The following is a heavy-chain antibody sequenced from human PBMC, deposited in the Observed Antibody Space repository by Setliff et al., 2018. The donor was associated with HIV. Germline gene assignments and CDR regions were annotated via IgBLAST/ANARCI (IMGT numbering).Heavy chain of an antibody. CDR3: AILGRAIDDGGSSLRLDF. J-gene: IGHJ4*02. Sequence: PSETLSLTCAVSGYSISSGYYWGWIRQPPGKGLEWIGSIYHNGTTTYNPSLRSRVTISIETSNTRFSLWLRSATAADTATYFCAILGRAIDDGGSSLRLDFWGQGMLVTVSS. V-gene: IGHV4-38-2*01. CDR2: IYHNGTT. D-gene: IGHD2-15*01. CDR1: GYSISSGYY.